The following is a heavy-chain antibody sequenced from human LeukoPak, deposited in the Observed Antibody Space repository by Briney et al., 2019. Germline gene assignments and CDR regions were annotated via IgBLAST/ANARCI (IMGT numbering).Heavy chain of an antibody. D-gene: IGHD3-9*01. Sequence: PGGSLRRSWAASGFTGSSDAMGWGRQAPGKGLEWVSAIRGSGGSTYYADSVKGRFTISRDNSKNTLYLQMNSLRAEDTAVYYCAKSPYDILTGYIYNWFDPWGQGTLVTVSS. CDR1: GFTGSSDA. CDR3: AKSPYDILTGYIYNWFDP. J-gene: IGHJ5*02. CDR2: IRGSGGST. V-gene: IGHV3-23*01.